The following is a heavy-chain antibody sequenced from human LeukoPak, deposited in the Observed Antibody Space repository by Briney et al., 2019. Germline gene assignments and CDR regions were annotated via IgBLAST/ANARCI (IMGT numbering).Heavy chain of an antibody. V-gene: IGHV4-59*08. J-gene: IGHJ6*03. Sequence: PSETLSLTCTVSGGSISSYYWSWIRQPPGKGLEWIGYIYYSGSTNYNPSLKSRVTISVDTSKNQFSLKLSSVTAADTAVYYCAKSNSFCTNGVCYTGVYYYYMDVWGKGTTVTVSS. CDR3: AKSNSFCTNGVCYTGVYYYYMDV. D-gene: IGHD2-8*01. CDR2: IYYSGST. CDR1: GGSISSYY.